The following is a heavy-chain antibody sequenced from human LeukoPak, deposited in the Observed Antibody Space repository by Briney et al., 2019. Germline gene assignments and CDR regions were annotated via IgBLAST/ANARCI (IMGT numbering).Heavy chain of an antibody. CDR3: ARTPQHSYYYYNMDV. Sequence: AASVTVSCKASGGTFSTYAITWVRQAPGQGLEWMGGIIPIFGTANYAQKFQDRVTITTDASTSTVYMELTSLRSEDTAVYYCARTPQHSYYYYNMDVWGKGTTVTVAS. CDR2: IIPIFGTA. D-gene: IGHD5-18*01. V-gene: IGHV1-69*05. CDR1: GGTFSTYA. J-gene: IGHJ6*03.